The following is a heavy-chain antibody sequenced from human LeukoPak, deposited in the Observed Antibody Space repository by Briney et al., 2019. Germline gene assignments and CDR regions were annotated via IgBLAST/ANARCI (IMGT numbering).Heavy chain of an antibody. CDR2: INHSGST. CDR3: ARARGAAAGTDAFDI. V-gene: IGHV4-34*01. Sequence: SSETLSLTCAVYGGSFSGYYWSWIRQPPGKGLEWIGEINHSGSTNYNPSLKSRVTISVDKSKNQFSLKLSSVTAADTAVYYRARARGAAAGTDAFDIWGQGTMVTVSS. J-gene: IGHJ3*02. CDR1: GGSFSGYY. D-gene: IGHD6-13*01.